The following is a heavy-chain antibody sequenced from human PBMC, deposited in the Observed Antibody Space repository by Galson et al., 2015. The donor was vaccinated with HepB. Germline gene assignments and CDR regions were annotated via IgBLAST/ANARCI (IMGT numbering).Heavy chain of an antibody. D-gene: IGHD3-3*01. V-gene: IGHV3-15*01. Sequence: SLRLSCAASGFTFSGAWMNWVRQAPGKGLEWVGRIKSKTDGGTADYAAPVKGRFTISRDDSKNTLYLQMHSLKTEDTGVYYCTTGRYNFSSGYYNPYCFAYWGQGTLVTVSS. J-gene: IGHJ4*02. CDR2: IKSKTDGGTA. CDR1: GFTFSGAW. CDR3: TTGRYNFSSGYYNPYCFAY.